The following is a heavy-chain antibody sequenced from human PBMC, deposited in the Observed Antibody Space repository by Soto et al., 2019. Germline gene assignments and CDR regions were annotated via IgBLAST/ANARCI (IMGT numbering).Heavy chain of an antibody. CDR1: SGSIRIYY. D-gene: IGHD3-9*01. V-gene: IGHV4-59*08. Sequence: SGTLSLSCTASSGSIRIYYFGGSWQTQWKGLEWIAFIYYSSSTYYNPSLKSRLIISVDTSKSQFSLKLSSVTAADTAVYYCVRFWPPPYSDALTDYTDAFDYWGQGTLVTVSS. J-gene: IGHJ4*02. CDR3: VRFWPPPYSDALTDYTDAFDY. CDR2: IYYSSST.